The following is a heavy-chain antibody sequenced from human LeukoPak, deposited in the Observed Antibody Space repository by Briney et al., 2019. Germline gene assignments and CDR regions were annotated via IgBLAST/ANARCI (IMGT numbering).Heavy chain of an antibody. D-gene: IGHD4-11*01. CDR3: ARGLGGLYYFDY. J-gene: IGHJ4*02. V-gene: IGHV3-21*06. CDR1: GFTFSSYS. Sequence: KPGGSLRLSCAASGFTFSSYSMNWVRQAPGKGLEWVSSVSSSSRYIHFADSVKGRFTISRDNAKNSLYLQMNSLRVEDTAVYYCARGLGGLYYFDYWGQGALVTVSS. CDR2: VSSSSRYI.